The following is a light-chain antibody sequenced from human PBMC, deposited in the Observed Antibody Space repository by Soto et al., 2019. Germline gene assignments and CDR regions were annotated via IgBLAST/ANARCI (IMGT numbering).Light chain of an antibody. CDR1: SSDVGGYNY. CDR2: DVS. J-gene: IGLJ1*01. CDR3: SSYTSSSTLYV. Sequence: QSALTQPASVSGSPGKSITISCTGTSSDVGGYNYVSWYQPQPGKAPKLMIYDVSNRPSGVSNRFSGSKSGNTASLTISGLQAEDEADYYCSSYTSSSTLYVFGTGTNLTVL. V-gene: IGLV2-14*01.